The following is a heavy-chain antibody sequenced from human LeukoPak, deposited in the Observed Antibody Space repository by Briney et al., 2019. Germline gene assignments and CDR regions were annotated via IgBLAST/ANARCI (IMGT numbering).Heavy chain of an antibody. V-gene: IGHV1-2*02. CDR1: GYTFTGYY. CDR2: INPNSGGT. CDR3: ALSTVATEAFDI. Sequence: EASVKVSCKASGYTFTGYYMYWVRQAPGQGLEWMGWINPNSGGTNYAQKFQGRVTMTRDTSISTAYMELSRLRSDDTAVYYCALSTVATEAFDIWGQGTMVTASS. J-gene: IGHJ3*02. D-gene: IGHD4-17*01.